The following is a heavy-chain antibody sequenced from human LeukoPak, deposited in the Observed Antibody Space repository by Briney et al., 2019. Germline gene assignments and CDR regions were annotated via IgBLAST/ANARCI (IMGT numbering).Heavy chain of an antibody. CDR2: ISAYNGNT. V-gene: IGHV1-18*01. CDR1: GYTFPSYG. D-gene: IGHD1-14*01. Sequence: GSVKVSCKASGYTFPSYGISWVRQAPGQGLEWMGWISAYNGNTNYAQKLQGRVTMTTDTSTSTAYMELRSLRSDDTAVYYCARDPGLDPQPHYYYYYGMDVWGQGTTVTVSS. CDR3: ARDPGLDPQPHYYYYYGMDV. J-gene: IGHJ6*02.